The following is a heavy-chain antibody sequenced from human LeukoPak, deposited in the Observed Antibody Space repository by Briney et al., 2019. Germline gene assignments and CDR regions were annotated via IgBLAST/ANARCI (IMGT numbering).Heavy chain of an antibody. CDR2: INPSGGST. Sequence: ASVKVSCKASGYTFTSYYMHWVRQAPGQGLEWMGIINPSGGSTSYAQKFQGRVTMTRDTSTSTVYMELSSLRSEDTAVYYCARDQGQYQLLSDYRYWFDPWGQGTLVTVSS. V-gene: IGHV1-46*01. CDR3: ARDQGQYQLLSDYRYWFDP. J-gene: IGHJ5*02. D-gene: IGHD2-2*01. CDR1: GYTFTSYY.